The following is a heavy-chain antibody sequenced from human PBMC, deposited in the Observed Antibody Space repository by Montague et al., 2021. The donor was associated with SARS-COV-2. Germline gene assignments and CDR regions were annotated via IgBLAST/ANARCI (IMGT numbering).Heavy chain of an antibody. V-gene: IGHV4-59*01. CDR2: IYDGGAV. Sequence: SETRSLTCTVSGGSITGYYWSWLRRSPGKGPEWIAYIYDGGAVNYNPSLGSRVTISTDTSKNQLSLKVNSVTAADTAVYYCVRDHPYGGPRGAYDIWGQGTVVTVSS. D-gene: IGHD4-23*01. CDR3: VRDHPYGGPRGAYDI. J-gene: IGHJ3*02. CDR1: GGSITGYY.